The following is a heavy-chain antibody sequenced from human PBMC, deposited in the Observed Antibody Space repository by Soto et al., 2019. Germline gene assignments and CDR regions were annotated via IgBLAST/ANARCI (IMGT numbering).Heavy chain of an antibody. CDR1: SAPVSSSTYT. Sequence: QLQLQESGPGLVKPSETLSLTCTVSSAPVSSSTYTWGWIRQPPGKGLEWIGSIYYSGSTYYNPALKTRSTVSVDTSKYQFSLKVTSGTAADTAVYYCARLHGYCISSSCHGHYAMDVWGQGTTVTVSS. CDR3: ARLHGYCISSSCHGHYAMDV. D-gene: IGHD2-2*01. V-gene: IGHV4-39*01. J-gene: IGHJ6*02. CDR2: IYYSGST.